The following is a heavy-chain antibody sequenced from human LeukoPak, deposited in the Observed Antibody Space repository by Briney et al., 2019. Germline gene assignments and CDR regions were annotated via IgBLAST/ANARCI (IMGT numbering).Heavy chain of an antibody. D-gene: IGHD2-15*01. CDR1: GGSISSSSYY. CDR2: IYYSGST. CDR3: ARHSGFSGCSGGSCYFGY. J-gene: IGHJ4*02. Sequence: SETLSLTCTVSGGSISSSSYYWGWIRQPPGKGLEWIGGIYYSGSTYYNPSLKSRVTISVDTSKNQFSLKLSSVTAADTAVYYCARHSGFSGCSGGSCYFGYWGQGTLVTVSS. V-gene: IGHV4-39*01.